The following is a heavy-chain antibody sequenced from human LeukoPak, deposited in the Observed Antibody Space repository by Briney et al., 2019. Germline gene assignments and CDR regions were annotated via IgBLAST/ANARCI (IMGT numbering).Heavy chain of an antibody. Sequence: SETLSLTCTVSGGSISSGDYYWSWIRQPAGKGLEWIGRIYTSGSTNYNPSLKSRVTMSVGTSKNQFSLKLSSVTAADTAVYYCASGGDYSSSSEVGFDYWGQGTLVTVSS. D-gene: IGHD6-6*01. CDR2: IYTSGST. CDR1: GGSISSGDYY. V-gene: IGHV4-61*02. CDR3: ASGGDYSSSSEVGFDY. J-gene: IGHJ4*02.